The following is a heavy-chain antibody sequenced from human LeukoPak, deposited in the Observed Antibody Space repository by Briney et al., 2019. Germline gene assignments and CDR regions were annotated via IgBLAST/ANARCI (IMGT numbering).Heavy chain of an antibody. V-gene: IGHV3-30-3*01. CDR2: ISYDGSNK. Sequence: QPGRSLRLSCAASGFTFSSYAMHWVRQAPGKGLGWVAVISYDGSNKYYADSVKGRFTISRDNSKNTLYLQMNSLRAEDTAVYYCARDSADVLLWFGEHSNWFDPWGQGTLVTVSS. CDR3: ARDSADVLLWFGEHSNWFDP. CDR1: GFTFSSYA. J-gene: IGHJ5*02. D-gene: IGHD3-10*01.